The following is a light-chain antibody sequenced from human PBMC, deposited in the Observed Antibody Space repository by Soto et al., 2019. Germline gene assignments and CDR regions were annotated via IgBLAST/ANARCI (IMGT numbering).Light chain of an antibody. CDR1: SSDVGGYNY. CDR2: EVS. V-gene: IGLV2-8*01. J-gene: IGLJ1*01. CDR3: SSYAGSIYV. Sequence: QSALTQAPSASGSPGQSVTISCTGTSSDVGGYNYVSWYQQHPGKAPKLMIYEVSKRPSGVPDRFSGSKSGNTASLTVSGLQAEDEADYYCSSYAGSIYVFGTGTKLTVL.